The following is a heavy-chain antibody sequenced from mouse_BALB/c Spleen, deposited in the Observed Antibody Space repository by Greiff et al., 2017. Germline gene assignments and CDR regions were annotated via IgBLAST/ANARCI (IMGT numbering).Heavy chain of an antibody. CDR3: ARGGMITTSDYAMDC. V-gene: IGHV1S137*01. D-gene: IGHD2-4*01. J-gene: IGHJ4*01. CDR2: ISTYYGDA. Sequence: QVQLKESGAELVRPGVSVKISCKGSGYTFTDYAMHWVKQSHAKSLEWIGVISTYYGDASYNQKFKGKATMTVDKSSSTAYMELARLTSEDSAIYYCARGGMITTSDYAMDCWGQGTSVTVSS. CDR1: GYTFTDYA.